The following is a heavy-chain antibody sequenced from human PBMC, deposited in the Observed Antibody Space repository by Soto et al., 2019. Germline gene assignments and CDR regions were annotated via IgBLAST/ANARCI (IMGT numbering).Heavy chain of an antibody. Sequence: SETLSLTCTVSGGSISGSTYYWGWIRQPPGKGLEWIGSIYYSGSSYYNPSLKSRVTISVDTSKNQFSLRLSSVTAADTAVYYCARLRGRKAAAADYWGQGALVTVSS. CDR3: ARLRGRKAAAADY. D-gene: IGHD6-13*01. CDR1: GGSISGSTYY. CDR2: IYYSGSS. J-gene: IGHJ4*02. V-gene: IGHV4-39*01.